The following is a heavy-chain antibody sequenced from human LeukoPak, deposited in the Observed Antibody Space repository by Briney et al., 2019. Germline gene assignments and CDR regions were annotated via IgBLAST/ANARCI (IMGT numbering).Heavy chain of an antibody. V-gene: IGHV1-3*01. CDR1: GGTFSSYA. J-gene: IGHJ4*02. Sequence: ASVKVSCKASGGTFSSYAISWVRQAPGQRLEWMGWINAGNGNTKYSQKFQGRVTITRDTSASTAYMELSSLRSEDTAVYYCARGRGYYIYWGQGTLVTVSS. D-gene: IGHD3-22*01. CDR3: ARGRGYYIY. CDR2: INAGNGNT.